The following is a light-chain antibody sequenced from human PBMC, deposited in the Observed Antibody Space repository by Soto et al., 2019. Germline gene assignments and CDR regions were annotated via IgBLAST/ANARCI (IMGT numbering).Light chain of an antibody. J-gene: IGKJ1*01. CDR3: QQYSSYSRT. Sequence: DIPMTQSPSTLSAPVGDSVTITCRASQSISSWLAWYQQKPGKAPKVLIYDASSLESGVPSRFSGSGSGTEFTLTISSLQPDDFATYFCQQYSSYSRTFGQGTKVEIK. CDR1: QSISSW. CDR2: DAS. V-gene: IGKV1-5*01.